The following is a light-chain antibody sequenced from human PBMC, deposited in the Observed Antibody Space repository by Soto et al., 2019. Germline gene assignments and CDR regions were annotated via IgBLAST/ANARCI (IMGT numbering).Light chain of an antibody. J-gene: IGLJ2*01. Sequence: QSALTQPASVSGSPGQSITISCTGTSSDVGGFNYVSWYQQHPGKGPKLMIYDLTNRPSGVSNRFSGSKSGNTASLTISGLQAEDEADYYCSSYTSSTTVVFGGGTQLTVL. CDR1: SSDVGGFNY. CDR3: SSYTSSTTVV. V-gene: IGLV2-14*01. CDR2: DLT.